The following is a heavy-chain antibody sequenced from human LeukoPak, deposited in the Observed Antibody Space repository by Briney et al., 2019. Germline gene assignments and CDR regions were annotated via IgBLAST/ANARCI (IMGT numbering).Heavy chain of an antibody. CDR1: GFTVSSNY. CDR2: IYSGGST. CDR3: ARKLWHRNDC. J-gene: IGHJ4*02. V-gene: IGHV3-53*01. D-gene: IGHD3-16*01. Sequence: GGSLRLSCAASGFTVSSNYMSWVRQAPGKGLEWVSVIYSGGSTYYADSVKGRFTTSRDNFKNTLYLQMSSLRAEDTALYYCARKLWHRNDCWGQGTLVTVSS.